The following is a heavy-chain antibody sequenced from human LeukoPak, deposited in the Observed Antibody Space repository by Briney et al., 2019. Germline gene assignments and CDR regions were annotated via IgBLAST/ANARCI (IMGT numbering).Heavy chain of an antibody. Sequence: GGSLRLSCAASGFTFSSYSMNWVRQAPGKGLEWVSSISSSSSYIYYADSVKGRFTISRDNAKNSLYLQMNSLRAEDTAVYYCAREEPYCSSTSCYENYYYGMDVWGQGTTVTVSS. D-gene: IGHD2-2*01. CDR2: ISSSSSYI. CDR1: GFTFSSYS. CDR3: AREEPYCSSTSCYENYYYGMDV. J-gene: IGHJ6*02. V-gene: IGHV3-21*01.